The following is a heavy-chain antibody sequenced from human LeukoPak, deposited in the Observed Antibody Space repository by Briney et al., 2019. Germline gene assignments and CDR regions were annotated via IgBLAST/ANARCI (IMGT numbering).Heavy chain of an antibody. CDR1: GGSISSYY. D-gene: IGHD3-22*01. J-gene: IGHJ4*02. V-gene: IGHV4-59*12. Sequence: PSETLSLTCSVSGGSISSYYWSWIRQPPGKGLEWIGYIYYSGSTNYNPSLKSRVTISVDTSKNQFSLKLSSVTAADTAVYYCARAGIYDSSGYSYRFFDYWGQGTLVTASS. CDR2: IYYSGST. CDR3: ARAGIYDSSGYSYRFFDY.